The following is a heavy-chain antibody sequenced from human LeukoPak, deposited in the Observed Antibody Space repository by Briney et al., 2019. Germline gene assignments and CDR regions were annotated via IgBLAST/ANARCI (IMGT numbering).Heavy chain of an antibody. J-gene: IGHJ4*02. CDR3: ARGNRANSAYFFDY. D-gene: IGHD2/OR15-2a*01. Sequence: GGSLRLSCAASGFTFSNYAMSWVRQAPGKGLECVSGISGDGGGTNHADSVKGRFTISRDNSKNTLYLQVNSLRAEDTAVYFCARGNRANSAYFFDYWGQGTLVTVSS. CDR1: GFTFSNYA. CDR2: ISGDGGGT. V-gene: IGHV3-23*01.